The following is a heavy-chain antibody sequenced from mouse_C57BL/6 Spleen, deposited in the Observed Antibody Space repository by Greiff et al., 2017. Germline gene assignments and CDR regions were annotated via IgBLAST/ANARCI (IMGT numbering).Heavy chain of an antibody. CDR2: IDPSGSYT. Sequence: QVQLQQPGAELVRPGTSVKLSCKASGYTFTSYWMHWVKQRPGQGLEWIGVIDPSGSYTNYNQKFKGKATLTVDTSTSTAYMQLSSLTSEDSAVYYCARGQGGYDYCYCDYWGKGTTLTVSS. CDR1: GYTFTSYW. V-gene: IGHV1-59*01. CDR3: ARGQGGYDYCYCDY. D-gene: IGHD2-4*01. J-gene: IGHJ2*01.